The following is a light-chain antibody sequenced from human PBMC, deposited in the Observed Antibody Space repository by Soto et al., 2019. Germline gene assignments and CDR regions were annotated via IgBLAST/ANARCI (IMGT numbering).Light chain of an antibody. J-gene: IGKJ5*01. CDR2: AAS. V-gene: IGKV1-39*01. Sequence: DIQMTQAPSSLSASVGDRVTITCRSSQSISSYLNWYQQKPGKAPKLLIYAASSLQSGVPSRFSGSVSGTDFTLTISSLQPEDFATYYCQQSYSTLITFGQGTRLELK. CDR1: QSISSY. CDR3: QQSYSTLIT.